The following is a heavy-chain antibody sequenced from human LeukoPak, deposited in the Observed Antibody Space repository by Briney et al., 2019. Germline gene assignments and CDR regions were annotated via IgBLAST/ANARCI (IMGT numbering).Heavy chain of an antibody. D-gene: IGHD6-13*01. J-gene: IGHJ4*02. CDR3: ARARAYSSSWYYFDY. CDR1: GGSISSGDYY. CDR2: THYSGIT. Sequence: SQTLSLTCTVPGGSISSGDYYWGWIRQPPGKGLEWIGHTHYSGITYYSPSLKSRLTISVDTSKNQFSLKLSSVTAADTAVYHCARARAYSSSWYYFDYWGQGTLVTVSS. V-gene: IGHV4-30-4*08.